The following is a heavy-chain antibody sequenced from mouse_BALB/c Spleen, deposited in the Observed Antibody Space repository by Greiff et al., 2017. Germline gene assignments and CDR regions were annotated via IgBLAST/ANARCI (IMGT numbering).Heavy chain of an antibody. J-gene: IGHJ3*01. Sequence: LQQPGSELVRPGASVKLSCKASGYTFTSYWMHWVKQRPGQGLEWIGNIYPGSGSTNYDEKFKSKATLTVDTSSSTAYMQLSSLTSEDSAVYYCTRGGTWCAYWGQGTLVTVSA. CDR3: TRGGTWCAY. CDR1: GYTFTSYW. CDR2: IYPGSGST. V-gene: IGHV1S22*01.